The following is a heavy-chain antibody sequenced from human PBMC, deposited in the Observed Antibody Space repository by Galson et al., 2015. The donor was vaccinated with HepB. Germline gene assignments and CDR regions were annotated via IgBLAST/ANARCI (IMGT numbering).Heavy chain of an antibody. D-gene: IGHD3-22*01. CDR3: ARAGSRVTMIVVVNQLDY. CDR2: ISAYTGNT. J-gene: IGHJ4*02. CDR1: GYTFTSYG. V-gene: IGHV1-18*01. Sequence: SVKVSCKASGYTFTSYGISWVRQAPGQGLEWMGWISAYTGNTNYAQKLQGRVTMTTDTSTSTAYMELRSLRSDDTAVYYCARAGSRVTMIVVVNQLDYWGQGTLVTVSS.